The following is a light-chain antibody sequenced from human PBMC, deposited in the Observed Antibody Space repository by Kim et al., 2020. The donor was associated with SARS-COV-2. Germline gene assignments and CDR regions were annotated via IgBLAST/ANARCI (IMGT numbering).Light chain of an antibody. CDR1: HSDIGGYNF. CDR2: GVS. Sequence: GQTFTTCCTGAHSDIGGYNFVSWFQQPPDTSPKLMIYGVSKRPSGVSSRFSGSKSGNTASPTISGLQAEDAADYYCTSYTSTITWVFGGGTKLTVL. J-gene: IGLJ3*02. V-gene: IGLV2-14*03. CDR3: TSYTSTITWV.